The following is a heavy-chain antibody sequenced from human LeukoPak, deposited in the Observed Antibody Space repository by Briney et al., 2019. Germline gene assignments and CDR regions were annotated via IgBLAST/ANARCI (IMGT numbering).Heavy chain of an antibody. V-gene: IGHV1-2*02. CDR1: GYIFTDYY. D-gene: IGHD2-15*01. CDR2: INPNSGGT. Sequence: ASVKVSCKAFGYIFTDYYIHWVRQAPGQGLEWMGWINPNSGGTNYAQKFVGGVTMTRDTSISTAYMELSRLRSDDTAVYYCARENIVVEIAATEYYFDYWGQGTLVTVSS. J-gene: IGHJ4*02. CDR3: ARENIVVEIAATEYYFDY.